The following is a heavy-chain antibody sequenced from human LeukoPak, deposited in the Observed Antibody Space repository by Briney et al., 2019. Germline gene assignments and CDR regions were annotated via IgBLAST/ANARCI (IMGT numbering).Heavy chain of an antibody. V-gene: IGHV1-8*01. CDR1: GYAFTTYD. CDR3: TRGALEGDFFDP. Sequence: ASVKVSCKASGYAFTTYDITWVRQAPGQRLEWMGWMTPNSGDTAYAEIFQDRVTMTSDTTTSTAYLELRSLTSEDTAIYYCTRGALEGDFFDPWGQGTLVTVSS. J-gene: IGHJ5*02. D-gene: IGHD1-26*01. CDR2: MTPNSGDT.